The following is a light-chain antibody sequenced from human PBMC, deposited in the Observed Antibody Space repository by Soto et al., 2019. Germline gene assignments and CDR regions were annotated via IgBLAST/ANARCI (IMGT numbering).Light chain of an antibody. V-gene: IGKV1-33*01. CDR3: QNYNSAPIT. CDR2: DAS. Sequence: DIQMTQSPSSLSASVGDRVTITCQASQDISNYLNWYQQKPGKAPKLLIYDASNLETGVPSRFSGGGSGTNFTLTISSLQPEDVGTYYCQNYNSAPITFDQGTRLEI. CDR1: QDISNY. J-gene: IGKJ5*01.